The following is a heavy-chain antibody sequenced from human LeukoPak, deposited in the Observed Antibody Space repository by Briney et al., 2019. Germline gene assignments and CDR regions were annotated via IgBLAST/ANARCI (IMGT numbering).Heavy chain of an antibody. CDR3: ARAQDYGDYIYYYGMDV. CDR1: GGSISSGGYY. D-gene: IGHD4-17*01. J-gene: IGHJ6*02. CDR2: IYYSGST. V-gene: IGHV4-31*03. Sequence: SETLSLTCTVSGGSISSGGYYWSWIRQHPGKGLEWIGYIYYSGSTYYNPSLKSRVTISVDTSKNQFSLKLSSVTAADTAVYYCARAQDYGDYIYYYGMDVWGQGTTVTVSS.